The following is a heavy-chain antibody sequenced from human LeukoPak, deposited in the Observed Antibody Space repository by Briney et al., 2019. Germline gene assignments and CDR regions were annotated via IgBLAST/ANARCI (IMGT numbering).Heavy chain of an antibody. D-gene: IGHD3-10*01. V-gene: IGHV1-2*02. J-gene: IGHJ5*02. CDR2: MNPNSGGT. Sequence: ASVKVSCKTSGYTFTAYYIHWLRQAPGQGLEWMGWMNPNSGGTKYAQKFQDRVTMTRDTSISTAYMELSSLTSDDSAVYYCAKNFFGSGSYVLVFDPWGQGTLVTVSS. CDR1: GYTFTAYY. CDR3: AKNFFGSGSYVLVFDP.